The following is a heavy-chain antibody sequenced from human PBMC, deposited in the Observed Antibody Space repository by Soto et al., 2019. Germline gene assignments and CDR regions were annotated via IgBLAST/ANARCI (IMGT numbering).Heavy chain of an antibody. CDR2: VRGNSYGA. V-gene: IGHV3-23*01. J-gene: IGHJ5*02. CDR1: GFMFENYA. D-gene: IGHD2-8*01. CDR3: AKGKSENGVDWLDP. Sequence: VGSLRLSCAASGFMFENYAMIWVRQAPGKGLEWVATVRGNSYGAYYADSVRGRFIISRDNSKNTMSLQLNSLRDDDTAIYYCAKGKSENGVDWLDPWGPGTLVTVSS.